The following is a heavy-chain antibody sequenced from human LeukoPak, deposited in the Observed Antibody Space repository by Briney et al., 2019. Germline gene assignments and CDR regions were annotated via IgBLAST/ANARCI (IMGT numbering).Heavy chain of an antibody. CDR2: INHSGST. CDR3: ARLVVGGSGRRNDY. J-gene: IGHJ4*02. CDR1: GGSFSGYY. V-gene: IGHV4-34*01. Sequence: SETLSLTCAVYGGSFSGYYWSWIRQPPGKGLEWIGEINHSGSTNYNPSLKSRVTISVDTSKNQFSLKLSSVTAADTAVYYCARLVVGGSGRRNDYWGQGTLVTVSS. D-gene: IGHD3-10*01.